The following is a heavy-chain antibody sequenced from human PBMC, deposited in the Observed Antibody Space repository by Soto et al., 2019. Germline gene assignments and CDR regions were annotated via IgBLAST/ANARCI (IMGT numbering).Heavy chain of an antibody. CDR1: GGSIGSSDYY. CDR2: IYYSGNT. D-gene: IGHD3-10*01. J-gene: IGHJ5*02. Sequence: PSETLSLTCTVSGGSIGSSDYYWRWIRQPPGKCLEWIGYIYYSGNTYYNPSLKSRVTISVDTSKNQFSLKLSSVTAADTAVYYCARDNGSGPSWFDPWGQGTLVTVYS. CDR3: ARDNGSGPSWFDP. V-gene: IGHV4-30-4*01.